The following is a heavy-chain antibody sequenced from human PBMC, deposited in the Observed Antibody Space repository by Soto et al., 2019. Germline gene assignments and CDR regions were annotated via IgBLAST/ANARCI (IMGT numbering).Heavy chain of an antibody. CDR3: ARGGDSSGYPSDAFDI. Sequence: PSETLSLTCTVSGGSISSYYWSWIRQPPGKGLEWIGYIYYSGSTNYNPSLKSRVTISVDTSKNQFSLKLSSVTAADTAVYYCARGGDSSGYPSDAFDIWGQGTPVTVSS. J-gene: IGHJ4*02. V-gene: IGHV4-59*01. D-gene: IGHD3-22*01. CDR2: IYYSGST. CDR1: GGSISSYY.